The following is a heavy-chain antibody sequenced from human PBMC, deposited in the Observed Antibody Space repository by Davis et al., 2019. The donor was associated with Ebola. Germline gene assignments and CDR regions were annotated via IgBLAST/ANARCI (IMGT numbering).Heavy chain of an antibody. CDR3: ARDPSYGSGSYGDY. J-gene: IGHJ4*02. V-gene: IGHV1-2*04. CDR2: INPNSGGT. Sequence: AASVKVSCKASGYTFTGYYMHWVRQAPGQGLEWMGWINPNSGGTNYAQKFQGWVTMTRDTSISTAYMELSRLRSDDTAVYYCARDPSYGSGSYGDYWGQGTLVTVSS. D-gene: IGHD3-10*01. CDR1: GYTFTGYY.